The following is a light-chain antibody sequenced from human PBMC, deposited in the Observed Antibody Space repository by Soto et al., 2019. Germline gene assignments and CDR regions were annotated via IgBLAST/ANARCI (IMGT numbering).Light chain of an antibody. Sequence: EIVLTQSPGTLSLSPGERATLSCRASQSVTNNLLAWYQQKSGQAPRLLIYGASNRATGIPDRFSGSGSGTDFTLTISRLEPEDFAVYYCQQFGDPPPAYTFGQGTNLETK. CDR1: QSVTNNL. CDR3: QQFGDPPPAYT. CDR2: GAS. J-gene: IGKJ2*01. V-gene: IGKV3-20*01.